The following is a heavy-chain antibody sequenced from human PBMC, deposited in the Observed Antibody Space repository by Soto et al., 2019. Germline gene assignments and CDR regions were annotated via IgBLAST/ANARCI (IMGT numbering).Heavy chain of an antibody. CDR1: GGSVSSGSYY. Sequence: QVQLQESGPGLVKPSETLSLTCTVSGGSVSSGSYYWSWIRQPPGKGLEWIGYIYYSETTNYNPSLKSRVTISVDTSKNQSSLKLNSVPAADTAVYYCASYNWNDDGDYWGQGTLVTVSS. CDR3: ASYNWNDDGDY. J-gene: IGHJ4*02. CDR2: IYYSETT. D-gene: IGHD1-20*01. V-gene: IGHV4-61*01.